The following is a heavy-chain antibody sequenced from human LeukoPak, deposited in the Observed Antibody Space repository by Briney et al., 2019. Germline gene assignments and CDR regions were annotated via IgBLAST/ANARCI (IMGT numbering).Heavy chain of an antibody. J-gene: IGHJ4*01. CDR2: IYYSGST. D-gene: IGHD3-22*01. CDR3: ARAPGLIVFDY. CDR1: GGSISSGGYY. V-gene: IGHV4-31*03. Sequence: PSQTLSLTCTVSGGSISSGGYYWSWIRQHPGKGLEWIGYIYYSGSTYYNPSLKTRVTISVDTSKKHFSLKLNSVTAADTAVYYCARAPGLIVFDYWGRGILATVSS.